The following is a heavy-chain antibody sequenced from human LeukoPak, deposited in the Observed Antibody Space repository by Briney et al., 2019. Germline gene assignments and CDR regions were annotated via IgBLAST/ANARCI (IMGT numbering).Heavy chain of an antibody. V-gene: IGHV5-51*01. CDR3: ARSARHLGYCSSTSCHDAFDI. CDR2: IYPGDSDT. Sequence: GESLKISCKGSGYSFTSYWIGWVRQMPGKGLEWMGIIYPGDSDTRCSPSFQGQVTISADKSISTAYLQWSSLKASDTAMYYCARSARHLGYCSSTSCHDAFDIWGQGTMVTVSS. J-gene: IGHJ3*02. D-gene: IGHD2-2*01. CDR1: GYSFTSYW.